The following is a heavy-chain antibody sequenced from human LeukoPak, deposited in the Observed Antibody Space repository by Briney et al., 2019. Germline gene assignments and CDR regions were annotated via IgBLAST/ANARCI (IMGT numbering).Heavy chain of an antibody. CDR1: GFTLDDSA. V-gene: IGHV3-30-3*01. D-gene: IGHD3-10*01. J-gene: IGHJ5*02. CDR3: ARDAGDYYGSGSYGRNWFDP. CDR2: ISYDGSNK. Sequence: GGSLRLSCVVSGFTLDDSAMHWVRQAPGKGLEWVAVISYDGSNKYYADSVKGRFTISRDNSKNTLYLQMNSLRAEDTAVYYCARDAGDYYGSGSYGRNWFDPWGQGTLVTVSS.